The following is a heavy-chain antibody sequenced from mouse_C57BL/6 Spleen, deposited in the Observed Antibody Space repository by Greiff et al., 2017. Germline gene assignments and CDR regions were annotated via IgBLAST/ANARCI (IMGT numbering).Heavy chain of an antibody. CDR3: TRLELGRGYFDY. CDR2: IRNKANNHAT. V-gene: IGHV6-6*01. Sequence: EVKVEESGGGLVQPGGSMKLSCAASGFTFSDAWMDWVRQSPGKGLEWVAEIRNKANNHATYYAESVKGRFTISRDDSKSSVYLQMNSLRAEDTGIYYGTRLELGRGYFDYWGQGTTLTVSS. D-gene: IGHD4-1*01. J-gene: IGHJ2*01. CDR1: GFTFSDAW.